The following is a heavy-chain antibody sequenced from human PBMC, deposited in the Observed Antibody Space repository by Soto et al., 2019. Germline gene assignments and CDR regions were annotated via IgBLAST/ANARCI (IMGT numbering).Heavy chain of an antibody. CDR3: ARYGVTYYDFWRGYYAFDI. CDR1: GYTFTGYY. J-gene: IGHJ3*02. Sequence: QVQLVQSGAEVKKPGASVKVSCKASGYTFTGYYMHWVRQAPGQGLEWMGWINPNSGGTNYAQKFQGRVTMTRETSISTAYMELSRLRSDDTAVYCCARYGVTYYDFWRGYYAFDIWGQGTMVTVSS. D-gene: IGHD3-3*01. V-gene: IGHV1-2*02. CDR2: INPNSGGT.